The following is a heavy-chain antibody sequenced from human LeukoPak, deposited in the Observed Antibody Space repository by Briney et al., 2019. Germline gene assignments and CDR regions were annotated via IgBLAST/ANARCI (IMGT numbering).Heavy chain of an antibody. J-gene: IGHJ3*02. D-gene: IGHD3-22*01. V-gene: IGHV3-13*01. CDR3: ARAGLAYDSSGYYLRDDAFDI. Sequence: GGSLRLSCAASGFTFSSYDMHWVRQATGKGLEWVSAIGTAGDTYYPGSVKGRFTISRENAKNSLYLQMNSLRAGDTAVYYCARAGLAYDSSGYYLRDDAFDIWGQGTMVTVSP. CDR2: IGTAGDT. CDR1: GFTFSSYD.